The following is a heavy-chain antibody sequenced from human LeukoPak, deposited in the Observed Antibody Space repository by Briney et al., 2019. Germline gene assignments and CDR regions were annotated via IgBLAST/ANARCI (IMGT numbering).Heavy chain of an antibody. J-gene: IGHJ4*02. Sequence: GGSLRLSCAASGFTFSSYAMSWVRQAPGKGLEWVSAISGSGGNTYYADSVKGRFTISRDNSKNTLYLQMNSLRAEDTAVYYCGSSGSPRIDYFDYWGQGTLVTVSS. V-gene: IGHV3-23*01. CDR2: ISGSGGNT. CDR3: GSSGSPRIDYFDY. D-gene: IGHD1-26*01. CDR1: GFTFSSYA.